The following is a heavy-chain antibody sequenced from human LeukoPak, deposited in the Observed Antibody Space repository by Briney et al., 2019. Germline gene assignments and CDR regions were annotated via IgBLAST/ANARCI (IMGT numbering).Heavy chain of an antibody. D-gene: IGHD3-10*01. CDR1: GGSFSGYY. CDR3: ARMRYGSGSYYTPGGDYFDY. CDR2: INHSGST. J-gene: IGHJ4*02. V-gene: IGHV4-34*01. Sequence: SETLSLTCAVYGGSFSGYYWSWIRHPPGKGLEWIGEINHSGSTNYNPSLKSRVTISVDTSKNQFSLKLSSVTAADTAVYYCARMRYGSGSYYTPGGDYFDYWGQGTLVTVST.